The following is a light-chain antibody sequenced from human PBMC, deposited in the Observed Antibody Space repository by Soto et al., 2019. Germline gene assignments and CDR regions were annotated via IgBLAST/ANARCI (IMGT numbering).Light chain of an antibody. CDR3: QSYDSSLSAFYV. V-gene: IGLV1-40*01. J-gene: IGLJ1*01. CDR1: SSNIGAGYD. CDR2: GNS. Sequence: QSVLTQPPSVSGAPGQRVTISCTGSSSNIGAGYDVHWYQQLPGTAPKLLIYGNSNRPSGVPDRFSGSKSGTSASLAITGLRAEDEADYYCQSYDSSLSAFYVFGTGTQLTVL.